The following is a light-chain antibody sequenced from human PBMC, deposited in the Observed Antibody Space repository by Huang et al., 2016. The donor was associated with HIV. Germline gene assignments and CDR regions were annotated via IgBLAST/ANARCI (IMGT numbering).Light chain of an antibody. CDR1: QNINTY. J-gene: IGKJ5*01. V-gene: IGKV1-39*01. CDR2: SAS. Sequence: DILLTQSPSSLSASVGDRVTITGRASQNINTYLNWYQQKPGKAPNLLIHSASTLQTGVPSRFSGSGSGTDFTLTVNSLQPEESATYYCQQGYSALITFGQGTRL. CDR3: QQGYSALIT.